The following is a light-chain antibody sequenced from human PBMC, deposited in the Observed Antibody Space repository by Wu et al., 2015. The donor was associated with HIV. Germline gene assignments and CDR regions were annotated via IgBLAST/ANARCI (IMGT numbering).Light chain of an antibody. CDR3: QQFNDWPTWT. J-gene: IGKJ1*01. CDR2: HAS. Sequence: ENLLTQSPGTLSLSPGERATLSCRASKSISNNYLAWYQQKSGQAPRLLVYHASSRATGVPDRFSGSGSGTEFTLTISSMQSEDFAVYYCQQFNDWPTWTFGQGTKVEIK. CDR1: KSISNNY. V-gene: IGKV3D-20*02.